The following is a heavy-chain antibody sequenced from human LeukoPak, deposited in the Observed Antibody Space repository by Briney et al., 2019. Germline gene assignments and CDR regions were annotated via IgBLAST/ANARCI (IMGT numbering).Heavy chain of an antibody. CDR1: GYTFTSYG. J-gene: IGHJ5*02. CDR3: ARDGNDYGDYGYWFDP. CDR2: ISAYNGNT. Sequence: ASVKVSCKASGYTFTSYGISWVRQAPGQGLEWMGWISAYNGNTNYAQKLQGRATMTTDTSTSTAYMELRSLRSDDTAVYYCARDGNDYGDYGYWFDPWGQGTLVTVSS. V-gene: IGHV1-18*01. D-gene: IGHD4-17*01.